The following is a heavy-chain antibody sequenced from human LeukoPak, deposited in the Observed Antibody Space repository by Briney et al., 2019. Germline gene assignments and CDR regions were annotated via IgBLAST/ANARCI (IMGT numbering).Heavy chain of an antibody. V-gene: IGHV1-18*01. D-gene: IGHD3-22*01. CDR2: ISAYNGNT. CDR1: GYTFTSYG. Sequence: ASVKVSCKASGYTFTSYGISWVRQAPGQGLEWMGWISAYNGNTNYAQKLQGRVTMTTDTSTSTAYMELRSLRSDDTAVYYCARDAGPYYYDSSGYSQDYWGQGTLVTVSS. J-gene: IGHJ4*02. CDR3: ARDAGPYYYDSSGYSQDY.